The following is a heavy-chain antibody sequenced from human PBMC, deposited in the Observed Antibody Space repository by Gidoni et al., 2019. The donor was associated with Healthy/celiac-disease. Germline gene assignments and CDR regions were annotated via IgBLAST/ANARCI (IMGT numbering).Heavy chain of an antibody. CDR1: GFTFSSYE. CDR3: ARGAKQWARFFDI. V-gene: IGHV3-48*03. CDR2: ISSSGSTI. J-gene: IGHJ3*02. D-gene: IGHD6-19*01. Sequence: EVQLVESGGGLVQPGGSLRLSVAASGFTFSSYEMNWVRQAPGKGLEWVSYISSSGSTIYYADSVKGRFTISRDNAKNSLYLQMNSLRAEDTAVYYCARGAKQWARFFDIWGQGTMVTVSS.